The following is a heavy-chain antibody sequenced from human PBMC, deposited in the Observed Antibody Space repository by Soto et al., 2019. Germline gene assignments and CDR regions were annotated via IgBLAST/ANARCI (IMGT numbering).Heavy chain of an antibody. CDR1: GYSFTSYW. CDR2: IDPSDSYT. J-gene: IGHJ6*02. Sequence: PGESLKISCKGSGYSFTSYWISWVRQMPGKGLEWMGRIDPSDSYTNYSPSFQGHVTISADKSISTAYLQWSSLKASDTAMYYCARHESTIIGMVNYYYGMDVWGQGTTVPVSS. CDR3: ARHESTIIGMVNYYYGMDV. V-gene: IGHV5-10-1*01. D-gene: IGHD3-22*01.